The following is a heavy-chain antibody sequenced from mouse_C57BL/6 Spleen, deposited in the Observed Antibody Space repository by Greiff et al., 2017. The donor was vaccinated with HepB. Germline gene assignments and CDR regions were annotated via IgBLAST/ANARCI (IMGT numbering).Heavy chain of an antibody. CDR2: IDPETGGT. Sequence: QVQLQQSGAELVRPGASVTLSCKASGYTFTDYEMHWVKQTPVHGLEWIGAIDPETGGTAYNQKFKGKAILTAEQSSSTAYMELRSLTSEDSAVYYCTRDDGDYWGQGTTLTVSS. V-gene: IGHV1-15*01. J-gene: IGHJ2*01. CDR1: GYTFTDYE. D-gene: IGHD2-12*01. CDR3: TRDDGDY.